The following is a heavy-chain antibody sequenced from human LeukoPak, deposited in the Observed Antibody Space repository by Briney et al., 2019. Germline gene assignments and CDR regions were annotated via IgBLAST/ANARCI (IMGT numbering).Heavy chain of an antibody. CDR2: ISYSGRI. Sequence: SETVSHTCAVSGYSITSGFSWGWIRQPPGKILEWIATISYSGRIDYNPSLKSRVTISSDTSKNQFSLRLTSLTAADTAMYYCAREGAIPGIAPRGHGALVTVSS. CDR3: AREGAIPGIAP. V-gene: IGHV4-38-2*02. J-gene: IGHJ5*02. CDR1: GYSITSGFS. D-gene: IGHD2-21*01.